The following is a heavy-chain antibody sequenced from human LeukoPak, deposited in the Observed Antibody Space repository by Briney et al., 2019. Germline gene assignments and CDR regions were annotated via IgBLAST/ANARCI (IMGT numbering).Heavy chain of an antibody. CDR1: GFTFSSYS. Sequence: GGSLRLSCAASGFTFSSYSMNWVRQAPGKGLEWVSYISSSSSTIYYADSVKGRFTISRDNAKNSLYLQMNSLRAEDTAVYYCARGGVTMVRGVKGGGAFDIWGQGTMVTVSS. CDR2: ISSSSSTI. V-gene: IGHV3-48*04. D-gene: IGHD3-10*01. CDR3: ARGGVTMVRGVKGGGAFDI. J-gene: IGHJ3*02.